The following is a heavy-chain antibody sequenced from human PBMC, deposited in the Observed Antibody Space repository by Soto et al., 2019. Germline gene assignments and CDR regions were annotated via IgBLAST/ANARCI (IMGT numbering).Heavy chain of an antibody. Sequence: SETLSLTCAVYGGSFSGYYWTWIRQPPGTGLEWIGEINHSVSTNYNPSLKSRVTISVDTSKNQFSLKLSSVTAADTAVYYCARYRYYDFWSGYPYYFDYWGQGTLVTVSS. J-gene: IGHJ4*02. V-gene: IGHV4-34*01. D-gene: IGHD3-3*01. CDR3: ARYRYYDFWSGYPYYFDY. CDR1: GGSFSGYY. CDR2: INHSVST.